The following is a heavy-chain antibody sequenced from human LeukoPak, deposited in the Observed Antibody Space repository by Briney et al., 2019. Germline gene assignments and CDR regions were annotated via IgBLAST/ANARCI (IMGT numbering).Heavy chain of an antibody. CDR2: INRDGSEK. Sequence: GGSLRLPCAASGFNFSNYWMSWVRQTPGKGLEWVANINRDGSEKYYVDSVEGQFTISRDNAKNSLFLQMNSLRVEDTAVYYCARRRGYSYGRNNYYFDYWGQGTLVTVSS. CDR3: ARRRGYSYGRNNYYFDY. D-gene: IGHD5-18*01. J-gene: IGHJ4*02. V-gene: IGHV3-7*03. CDR1: GFNFSNYW.